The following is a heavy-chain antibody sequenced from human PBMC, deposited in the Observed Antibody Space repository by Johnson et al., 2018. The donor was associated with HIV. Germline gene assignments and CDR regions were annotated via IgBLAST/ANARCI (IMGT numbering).Heavy chain of an antibody. J-gene: IGHJ3*02. CDR3: ANLIGGGI. CDR2: IGYDGSNK. Sequence: QMQLVESGGGVVQPGGSLRLSCAASGFTFSSYGMHWVRQAPGKGLEWVAFIGYDGSNKYYADSVKGRFTISRDNSKNTLYLQMNSLRAEDTAVYYCANLIGGGIWGQGTMVTVSS. D-gene: IGHD3-16*01. CDR1: GFTFSSYG. V-gene: IGHV3-30*02.